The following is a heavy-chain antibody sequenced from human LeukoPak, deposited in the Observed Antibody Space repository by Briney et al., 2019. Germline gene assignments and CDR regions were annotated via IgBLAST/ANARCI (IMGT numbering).Heavy chain of an antibody. J-gene: IGHJ4*02. Sequence: GGSLRLSCAPSVFTFSIYGMHCVRQAPGKGLEWVAVISYDGSNKYYADSVKGRFTISRDNSKNTLYLQMNSLRAEDTAVYYCAKDPGVDGDYGDYWGQGTLVTVSS. D-gene: IGHD4-17*01. CDR2: ISYDGSNK. V-gene: IGHV3-30*18. CDR3: AKDPGVDGDYGDY. CDR1: VFTFSIYG.